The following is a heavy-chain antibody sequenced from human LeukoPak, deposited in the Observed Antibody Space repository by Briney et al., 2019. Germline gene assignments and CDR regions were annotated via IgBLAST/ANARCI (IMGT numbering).Heavy chain of an antibody. Sequence: PSETLSLTCTVSGDSISTGSYYWSWIRQHPGKGLEWIGYIYYSGSTYYNPSLKSRVTISVDTSKNQFSLKLSSVTAADTAVYYCARAAAAAGTNWFDPWGQGTLVTVSS. V-gene: IGHV4-31*03. CDR2: IYYSGST. D-gene: IGHD6-13*01. CDR1: GDSISTGSYY. J-gene: IGHJ5*02. CDR3: ARAAAAAGTNWFDP.